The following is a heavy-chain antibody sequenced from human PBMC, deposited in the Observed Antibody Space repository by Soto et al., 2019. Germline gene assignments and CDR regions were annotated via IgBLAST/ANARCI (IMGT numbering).Heavy chain of an antibody. CDR2: IYYSGST. J-gene: IGHJ5*02. CDR3: ARGIRAGVKPGTWFAP. Sequence: SETLSLTCTVSGGSISSYYWSWIRQPPGKGLEWIGYIYYSGSTNYNPSLKSRVTISVDTSQNQFSPKLSSLTAAHTAVFYCARGIRAGVKPGTWFAPWGQGTLVPVSS. V-gene: IGHV4-59*01. CDR1: GGSISSYY. D-gene: IGHD6-6*01.